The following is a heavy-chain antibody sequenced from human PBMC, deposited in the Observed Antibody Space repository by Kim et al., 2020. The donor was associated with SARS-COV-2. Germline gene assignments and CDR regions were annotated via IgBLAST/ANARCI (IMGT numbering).Heavy chain of an antibody. D-gene: IGHD1-20*01. J-gene: IGHJ4*02. V-gene: IGHV3-30*18. CDR3: AKGSITGNIDY. Sequence: GGSLRLSCAASGFTFSSYGMHWVRQAPGKGLEWVAVISYDGSNKYYSDSVKGRFTISRDNSKNTLYLQMNSLRAEDTAVYYCAKGSITGNIDYWGQGTLVTVSS. CDR1: GFTFSSYG. CDR2: ISYDGSNK.